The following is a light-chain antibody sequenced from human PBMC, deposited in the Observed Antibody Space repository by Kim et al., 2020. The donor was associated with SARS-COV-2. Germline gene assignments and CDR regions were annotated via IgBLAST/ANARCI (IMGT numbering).Light chain of an antibody. CDR2: DAS. J-gene: IGKJ3*01. CDR3: QQRSSWAPLFT. CDR1: QSVSSY. Sequence: EIVLTQSPATLSLSPGERATLSCRASQSVSSYLAWYQQKPGQAPRLLIYDASNRATGIPAKFSGSGSGTDFTLTISSLEPEDFAVYYCQQRSSWAPLFTFGPGTKVYIK. V-gene: IGKV3-11*01.